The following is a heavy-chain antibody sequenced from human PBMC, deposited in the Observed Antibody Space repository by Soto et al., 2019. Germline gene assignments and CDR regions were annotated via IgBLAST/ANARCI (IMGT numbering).Heavy chain of an antibody. J-gene: IGHJ6*02. D-gene: IGHD3-22*01. CDR1: GFTFSSYG. Sequence: QVQLVESGGGVVQPGRSLRLSCAASGFTFSSYGMHWVRQAPGKGLEWVAVISYDGSNKYYADSVKGRFTISRDNSKNXLXXQMNSLRAEDTAVYYCAKEIAYYDSSGYSDYGMDVWGQGTTVTVSS. V-gene: IGHV3-30*18. CDR2: ISYDGSNK. CDR3: AKEIAYYDSSGYSDYGMDV.